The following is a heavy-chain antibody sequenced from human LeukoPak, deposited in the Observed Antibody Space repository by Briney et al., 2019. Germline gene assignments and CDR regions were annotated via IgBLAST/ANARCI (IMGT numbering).Heavy chain of an antibody. D-gene: IGHD4-23*01. Sequence: SETLSLTCTVSGGSISSYYWSWIRQPPGKGLEWIGYIYTSGSTNYNPSLKSRVTISVDTSKNQFSLKLSSVTAADTAVYYCARRSSDYGGKRGWFDYWGQGTLVTVSS. CDR3: ARRSSDYGGKRGWFDY. V-gene: IGHV4-4*09. CDR2: IYTSGST. CDR1: GGSISSYY. J-gene: IGHJ4*02.